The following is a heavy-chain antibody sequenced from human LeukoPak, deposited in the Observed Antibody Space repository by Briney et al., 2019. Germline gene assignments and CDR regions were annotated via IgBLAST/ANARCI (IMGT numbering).Heavy chain of an antibody. CDR2: IYYSGST. V-gene: IGHV4-59*01. CDR1: GGSISSYY. D-gene: IGHD3-10*01. J-gene: IGHJ4*02. Sequence: SETLSLTCTVSGGSISSYYWSWIRQPPGKGLEWIGYIYYSGSTNYNPSLKSRVTISVDTSKNQFSLKLSSVTAADTAVYYCARSSGSGRIHYYVDYWGQGTLVTVSS. CDR3: ARSSGSGRIHYYVDY.